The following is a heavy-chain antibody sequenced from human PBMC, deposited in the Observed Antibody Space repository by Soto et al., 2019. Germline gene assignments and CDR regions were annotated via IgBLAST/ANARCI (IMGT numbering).Heavy chain of an antibody. CDR1: GGTFSSYT. D-gene: IGHD1-26*01. J-gene: IGHJ4*02. Sequence: QVQLVQSGAEVKKPGSSVKVSCKASGGTFSSYTISWVRQAPGQGREWMGRIIPILGIANYAQKFQGRVTITADKSTSTAYMELSSLRSEDTAVYYCARLHSGSYGSDYWGQGTLVTVSS. V-gene: IGHV1-69*02. CDR2: IIPILGIA. CDR3: ARLHSGSYGSDY.